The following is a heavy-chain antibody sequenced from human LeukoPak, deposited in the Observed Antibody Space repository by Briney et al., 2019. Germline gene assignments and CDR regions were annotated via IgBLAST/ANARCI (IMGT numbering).Heavy chain of an antibody. CDR2: IYTSGST. CDR3: ARASPGGSLDY. J-gene: IGHJ4*02. CDR1: GGSISSGSYY. Sequence: PSQTLSLTCTVSGGSISSGSYYWSWIRQPAGKGLEWIGRIYTSGSTNYNPSLKSRVTISVDTSKNQFSLKLSSVTAADTAVYYCARASPGGSLDYWGQGTLVTVSS. D-gene: IGHD2-15*01. V-gene: IGHV4-61*02.